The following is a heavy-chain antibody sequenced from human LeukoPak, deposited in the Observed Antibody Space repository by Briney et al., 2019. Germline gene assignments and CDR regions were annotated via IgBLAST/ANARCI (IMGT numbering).Heavy chain of an antibody. CDR1: GITIRTYA. J-gene: IGHJ4*02. D-gene: IGHD3-10*01. Sequence: GGSLRLPCAASGITIRTYAMSWVRQAPGKGLEWVSSLSGGGGGSYYADSVKGRVTVSRDDSKNTLYLQMNSLRAEDTAVYYCAKEKTGKFDFDYWGQGTLVTVSS. V-gene: IGHV3-23*01. CDR2: LSGGGGGS. CDR3: AKEKTGKFDFDY.